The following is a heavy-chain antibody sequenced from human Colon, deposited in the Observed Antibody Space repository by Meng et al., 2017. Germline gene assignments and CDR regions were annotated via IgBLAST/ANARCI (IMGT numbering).Heavy chain of an antibody. CDR2: INWNGGST. V-gene: IGHV3-20*04. D-gene: IGHD1-26*01. Sequence: GESLKISCAASGFTLDDYGMSWVRQAPGKGLEWVSGINWNGGSTGYADSVKGRFTISRDNAKNSLYLQMNSLRAEDTALYYCARDLHSESYTDYWGQGTLVTVSS. CDR3: ARDLHSESYTDY. CDR1: GFTLDDYG. J-gene: IGHJ4*02.